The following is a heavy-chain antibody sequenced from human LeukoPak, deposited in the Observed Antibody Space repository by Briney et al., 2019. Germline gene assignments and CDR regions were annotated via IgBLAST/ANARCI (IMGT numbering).Heavy chain of an antibody. CDR3: ARPVPSRLGWFDP. CDR2: IYYSGST. Sequence: SETLSLTCTVSGGSISSSSYYWGWIRQRPGKGLEWIGSIYYSGSTYYNPSLKSRVSISVHTSKNQFSLKLRSVTAADTAVYYCARPVPSRLGWFDPWGQGTLVTVSS. CDR1: GGSISSSSYY. D-gene: IGHD1-1*01. V-gene: IGHV4-39*01. J-gene: IGHJ5*02.